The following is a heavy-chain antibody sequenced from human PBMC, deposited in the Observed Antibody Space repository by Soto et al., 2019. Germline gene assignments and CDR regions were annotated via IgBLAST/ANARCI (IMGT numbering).Heavy chain of an antibody. Sequence: SETLSLTCAVSGGSISSYYWSWIRQPPGKGLEWIGYIYYSGSTNYNPSLKSRVTISVDTSKNQFSLKLSSVTAADTAVYYCARDHMGDYIDVWGQGTTVTVSS. CDR3: ARDHMGDYIDV. V-gene: IGHV4-59*01. CDR2: IYYSGST. J-gene: IGHJ6*03. CDR1: GGSISSYY.